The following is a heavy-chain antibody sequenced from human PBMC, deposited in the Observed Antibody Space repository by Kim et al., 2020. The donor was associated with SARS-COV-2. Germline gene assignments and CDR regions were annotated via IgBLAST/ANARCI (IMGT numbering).Heavy chain of an antibody. CDR1: GGSISSYY. D-gene: IGHD3-10*01. CDR3: ARDSGGALYYYYYGMDV. CDR2: IYYSGST. J-gene: IGHJ6*01. Sequence: SETLSLTCTVSGGSISSYYWSWIRQPPGKGLEWIGYIYYSGSTNYNPSLKSRVTISVDTSKNQFSLKLSSVTAADTAVYYCARDSGGALYYYYYGMDVWG. V-gene: IGHV4-59*13.